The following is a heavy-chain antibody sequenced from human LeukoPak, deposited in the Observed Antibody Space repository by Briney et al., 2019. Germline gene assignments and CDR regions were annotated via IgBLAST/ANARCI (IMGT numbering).Heavy chain of an antibody. CDR1: GFTFSSYA. CDR3: ARGGPYSSSQSWFDP. CDR2: ISGDGSRT. J-gene: IGHJ5*02. V-gene: IGHV3-23*01. Sequence: GGSLRLSCAASGFTFSSYAMSCVRQAPGKGLEWVSTISGDGSRTEYADSVKGRFTISRDNSKNTLYLQMNSLRADDTAVCYCARGGPYSSSQSWFDPWGQGTLVTVSS. D-gene: IGHD6-19*01.